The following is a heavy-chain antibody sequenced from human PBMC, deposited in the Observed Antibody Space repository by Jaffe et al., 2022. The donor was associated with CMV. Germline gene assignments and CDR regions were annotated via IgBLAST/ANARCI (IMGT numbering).Heavy chain of an antibody. J-gene: IGHJ3*02. D-gene: IGHD6-13*01. CDR2: IRSKAYGGTT. V-gene: IGHV3-49*04. CDR1: GFTFGDYA. Sequence: EVQLVESGGGLVQPGRSLRLSCTASGFTFGDYAMSWVRQAPGKGLEWVGFIRSKAYGGTTEYAASVKGRFTISRDDSKSIAYLQMNSLKTEDTAVYYCTRVGQQLVQGTFDIWGQGTMVTVSS. CDR3: TRVGQQLVQGTFDI.